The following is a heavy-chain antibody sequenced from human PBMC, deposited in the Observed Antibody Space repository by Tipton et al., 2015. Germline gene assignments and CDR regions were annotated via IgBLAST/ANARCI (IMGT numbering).Heavy chain of an antibody. V-gene: IGHV4-59*01. CDR1: SDSISKYY. J-gene: IGHJ4*02. Sequence: TLSLTCSVSSDSISKYYWSWIRQPPGKELEWIGYIQYSGSTNYNPSLKGRVTISVDTSKTQFSLKMSPVTASDTAVYYCARARGRHGGLFDSWGQGSLLTVSS. CDR3: ARARGRHGGLFDS. CDR2: IQYSGST. D-gene: IGHD4-23*01.